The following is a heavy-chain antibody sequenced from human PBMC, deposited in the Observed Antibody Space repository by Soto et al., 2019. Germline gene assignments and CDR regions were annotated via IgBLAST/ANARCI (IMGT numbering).Heavy chain of an antibody. CDR3: AKAGAAAGTLDY. D-gene: IGHD6-13*01. CDR1: GFTCSSYG. Sequence: QVQLVASGGGVVQPGRSLRLSCAASGFTCSSYGMHWFRQAPGKWLEWVAVISYDGSNKYYADSVKGRFNISRDNSKNTLYLQMNSLRAEDTAVYYCAKAGAAAGTLDYWGQGTLVTVSS. V-gene: IGHV3-30*18. J-gene: IGHJ4*02. CDR2: ISYDGSNK.